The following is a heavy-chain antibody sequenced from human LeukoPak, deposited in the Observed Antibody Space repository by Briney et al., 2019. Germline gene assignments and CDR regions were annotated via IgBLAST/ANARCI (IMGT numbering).Heavy chain of an antibody. Sequence: SETLSLTCAVYGGSFSGYYWSWIRQPPGKGLEWIGSIYYSGSTYYNLSLKSRVTISVDTSKNQFSLKLSSVTAADTAVYYCARDRLTVTTDWYFDLWGRGTLVTVSS. CDR2: IYYSGST. CDR1: GGSFSGYY. J-gene: IGHJ2*01. D-gene: IGHD4-17*01. CDR3: ARDRLTVTTDWYFDL. V-gene: IGHV4-34*01.